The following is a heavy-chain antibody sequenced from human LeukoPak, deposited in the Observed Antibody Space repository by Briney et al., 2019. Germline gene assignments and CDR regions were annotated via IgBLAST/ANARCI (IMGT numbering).Heavy chain of an antibody. D-gene: IGHD2-15*01. CDR3: AHRLVGKRAFDI. V-gene: IGHV2-5*01. CDR1: GFSLSTSGLG. CDR2: IYWNDDK. J-gene: IGHJ3*02. Sequence: EFGPTLVKPTQTLTLTFTFSGFSLSTSGLGVGWIRQPPGKALEWLALIYWNDDKRYSPSLKSRLTITKDTSKNQVVLTMTNMDPVDTATYYCAHRLVGKRAFDIWGQGTMVTVSS.